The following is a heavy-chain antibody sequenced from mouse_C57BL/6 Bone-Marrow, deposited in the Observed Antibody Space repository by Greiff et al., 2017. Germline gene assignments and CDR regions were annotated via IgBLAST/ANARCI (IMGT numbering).Heavy chain of an antibody. V-gene: IGHV6-6*01. CDR1: GFTFSDAW. D-gene: IGHD1-1*01. CDR2: IRNKANNHAT. J-gene: IGHJ1*03. CDR3: TRDGSSFHWYFDV. Sequence: EVQLVESGGGLVQPGGSMKLSCAASGFTFSDAWMDWVRQSPEKGLEWVAEIRNKANNHATYYAESVKGRFTISRDDSKSSVYLQMNSLRAEDTGIYYCTRDGSSFHWYFDVWGTGTTVTVSS.